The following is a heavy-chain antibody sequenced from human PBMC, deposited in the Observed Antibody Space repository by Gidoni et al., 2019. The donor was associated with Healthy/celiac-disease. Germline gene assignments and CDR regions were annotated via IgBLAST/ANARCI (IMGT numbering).Heavy chain of an antibody. CDR3: ARAWGVGFGDPFDY. J-gene: IGHJ4*02. CDR1: GFTVSSND. D-gene: IGHD3-10*01. Sequence: EVQLVESGGGLVQPGGSLRLSCAVSGFTVSSNDMSWVRQATGKGLEWVSVIYSDDNTYYADSVKGRFTISRDNSKNTVYLQMNSLRAEDTAVYYCARAWGVGFGDPFDYWGQGTLVTVSS. V-gene: IGHV3-66*02. CDR2: IYSDDNT.